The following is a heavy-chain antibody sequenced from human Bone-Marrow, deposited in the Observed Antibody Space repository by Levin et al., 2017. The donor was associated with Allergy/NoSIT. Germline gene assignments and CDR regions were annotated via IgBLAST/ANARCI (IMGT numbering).Heavy chain of an antibody. J-gene: IGHJ4*02. V-gene: IGHV3-53*01. CDR3: ATVFNN. D-gene: IGHD2/OR15-2a*01. Sequence: GESLKISCAISGFSVTDDFIHWVRQAPGKGLEWVSVIYGADITSYADSVKGRFSISRDISKNTVYLQVNSLRAEDTAVYYCATVFNNWGQGTLVTVSS. CDR2: IYGADIT. CDR1: GFSVTDDF.